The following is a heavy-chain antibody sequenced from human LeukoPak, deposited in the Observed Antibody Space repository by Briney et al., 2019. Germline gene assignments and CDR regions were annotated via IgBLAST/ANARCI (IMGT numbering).Heavy chain of an antibody. J-gene: IGHJ4*02. Sequence: SVKVSCKTSGFTFTSSAVQWVRQARGQRLEWIGWIVVGRGNTNYAQNLQGRVTITRDLSTSTAYMELSSLRSEDTAVYYCAAEVYRGGDCSHFDYWGQGTLVTVSS. D-gene: IGHD2-21*02. CDR3: AAEVYRGGDCSHFDY. CDR2: IVVGRGNT. V-gene: IGHV1-58*01. CDR1: GFTFTSSA.